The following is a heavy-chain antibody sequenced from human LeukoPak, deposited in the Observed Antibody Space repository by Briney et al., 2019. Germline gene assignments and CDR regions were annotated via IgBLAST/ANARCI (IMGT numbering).Heavy chain of an antibody. J-gene: IGHJ5*02. CDR3: AKDREFSSSSGHWFDP. D-gene: IGHD6-6*01. CDR1: GFTFSSYG. CDR2: ISYDGSSK. Sequence: GGSLRLSCAASGFTFSSYGMHWVRQAPGKGLEWVAVISYDGSSKYYADSVKGRFTISRDNSKNTLYLQMNSLRAEDTAVYYCAKDREFSSSSGHWFDPWGQGTLVTVSS. V-gene: IGHV3-30*18.